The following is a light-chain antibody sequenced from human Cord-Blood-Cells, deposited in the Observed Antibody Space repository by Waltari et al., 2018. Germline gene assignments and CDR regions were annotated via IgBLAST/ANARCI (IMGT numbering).Light chain of an antibody. J-gene: IGLJ3*02. CDR2: DVS. V-gene: IGLV2-11*01. CDR3: CSYAGSYTWV. Sequence: QSALTQPRSVSGSPGQSVTIYCPGNSSDVGGYNYVSWYQQHPGKAPKLMIYDVSKRPSVVPDRFSGSKAGNTASRTISWLQAEDEADYYCCSYAGSYTWVFGGGTKLTVL. CDR1: SSDVGGYNY.